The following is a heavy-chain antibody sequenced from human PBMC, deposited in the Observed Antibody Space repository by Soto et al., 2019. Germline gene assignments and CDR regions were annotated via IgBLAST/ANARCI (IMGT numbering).Heavy chain of an antibody. D-gene: IGHD3-10*01. Sequence: SETLSLTCTVSGGSISSYYWSWIRQPPGKGLEWIGYIYYSGSTNYNPSLKSRVTISVDTSKNQFSLKLSSVTAADTAVYYCARAFGERYGMDVWGQGTTVTVSS. CDR1: GGSISSYY. CDR3: ARAFGERYGMDV. J-gene: IGHJ6*02. V-gene: IGHV4-59*01. CDR2: IYYSGST.